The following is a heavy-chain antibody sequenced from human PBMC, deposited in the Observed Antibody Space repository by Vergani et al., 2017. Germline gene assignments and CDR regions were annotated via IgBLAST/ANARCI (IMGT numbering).Heavy chain of an antibody. J-gene: IGHJ2*01. CDR3: AGGRGDNWYFDL. V-gene: IGHV4-61*02. CDR1: GESIRSGSHY. D-gene: IGHD3-16*01. CDR2: IHTGGST. Sequence: QVKLQESGPGLLKPSQTLSLTCTVSGESIRSGSHYWSWIRQPAGKGPEWIGHIHTGGSTDLNPSFKSRVSISVDTSKSQFSLKLTSVTAADTAVYYCAGGRGDNWYFDLWGRGTLVTVSS.